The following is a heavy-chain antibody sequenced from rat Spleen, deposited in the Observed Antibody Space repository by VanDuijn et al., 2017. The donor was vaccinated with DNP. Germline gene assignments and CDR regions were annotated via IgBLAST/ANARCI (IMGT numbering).Heavy chain of an antibody. CDR3: ARHKDILLVYLFDY. Sequence: EVQLVESGGGLVQPGRSLKLSCAASGFTFSNYDMAWVRQAPTKGLEWVASISTSGGSTYYRDSVKGRFTVSRDNAKSTLYLQMDSLRSEDTATYYCARHKDILLVYLFDYWGKGVMVTVSS. CDR1: GFTFSNYD. J-gene: IGHJ2*01. D-gene: IGHD1-9*01. CDR2: ISTSGGST. V-gene: IGHV5-25*01.